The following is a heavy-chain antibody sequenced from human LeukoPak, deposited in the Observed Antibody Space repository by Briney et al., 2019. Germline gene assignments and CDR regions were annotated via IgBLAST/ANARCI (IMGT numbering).Heavy chain of an antibody. J-gene: IGHJ4*02. Sequence: GGSLRLSCAASGFTFSSYWMSWVRQAPGKGLEWVANIKQDGSEKYYVDSVKGRFTISRDNAKNSLYLQMNSLRAEDTAVYYCARASPYCSGGSCSNDYWGQGTLVTVSS. CDR1: GFTFSSYW. D-gene: IGHD2-15*01. CDR3: ARASPYCSGGSCSNDY. V-gene: IGHV3-7*01. CDR2: IKQDGSEK.